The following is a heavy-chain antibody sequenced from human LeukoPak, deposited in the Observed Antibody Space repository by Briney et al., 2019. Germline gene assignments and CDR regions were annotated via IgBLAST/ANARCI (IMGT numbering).Heavy chain of an antibody. D-gene: IGHD1-1*01. J-gene: IGHJ3*02. CDR1: GGSFSGYY. CDR2: IYYSGST. CDR3: ARDVEGAFDI. Sequence: PSETLSLTCAVYGGSFSGYYWSWIRQPPGKGLEWIGYIYYSGSTYYNPSLKSRVTISVDTSKNQFSLKLSSVTAADTAVYYCARDVEGAFDIWGQGTMVTVSS. V-gene: IGHV4-34*09.